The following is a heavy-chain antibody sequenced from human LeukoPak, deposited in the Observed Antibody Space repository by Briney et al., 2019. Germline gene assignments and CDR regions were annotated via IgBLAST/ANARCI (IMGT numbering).Heavy chain of an antibody. V-gene: IGHV3-30*18. J-gene: IGHJ5*02. CDR3: AKGGSWSGDP. CDR2: ISYDGTNK. CDR1: ACTFNTSG. D-gene: IGHD2-15*01. Sequence: PGGSLRLSCAASACTFNTSGMQWVRQAPGKGLERVAAISYDGTNKYYADSVKGRFVHSRDSSKKTLSPEMKSLRSQDTAVYYCAKGGSWSGDPWGQGTLVTVFS.